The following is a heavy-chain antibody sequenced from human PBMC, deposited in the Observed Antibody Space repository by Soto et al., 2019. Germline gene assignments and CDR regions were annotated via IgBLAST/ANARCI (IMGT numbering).Heavy chain of an antibody. CDR1: GQSIRSGYY. CDR3: ARGADIMATSNDPFDA. Sequence: PSETLSLTCAVSGQSIRSGYYWGWIRQPPGKGLEWIGSLYHSGNTYYNPSLKSRVTISLDTSKNQFSLKLTSVTAADTAVYWCARGADIMATSNDPFDAWGRGTMVTVSS. J-gene: IGHJ3*01. V-gene: IGHV4-38-2*01. CDR2: LYHSGNT. D-gene: IGHD5-12*01.